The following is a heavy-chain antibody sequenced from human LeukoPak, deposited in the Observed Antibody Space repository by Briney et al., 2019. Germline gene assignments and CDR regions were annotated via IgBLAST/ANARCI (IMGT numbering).Heavy chain of an antibody. CDR1: GGSISSGSISRYY. CDR2: IYTSGTT. V-gene: IGHV4-61*02. Sequence: NPSETLSLTCTVSGGSISSGSISRYYWSWVRQPAGKGLEWIGRIYTSGTTNYNPSLKSRVTMSVDTSKNQFSLKLNSVTAADTAVYYCARGAPSDYWGQGTLVTVSS. CDR3: ARGAPSDY. J-gene: IGHJ4*02.